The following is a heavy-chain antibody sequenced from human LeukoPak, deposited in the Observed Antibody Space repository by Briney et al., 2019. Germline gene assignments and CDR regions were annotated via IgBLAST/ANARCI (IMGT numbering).Heavy chain of an antibody. CDR3: ASNEWSGYYFDY. V-gene: IGHV4-39*01. J-gene: IGHJ4*02. CDR2: MYYSGST. Sequence: SETLSLTCTVSGGSISTSSYYWGWVRQPPGKGLEWIGSMYYSGSTYYNPSLKSRVTISVDTSKNQFSLKLSSVTAAATALYYCASNEWSGYYFDYWGQGTLVTVSS. D-gene: IGHD3-3*01. CDR1: GGSISTSSYY.